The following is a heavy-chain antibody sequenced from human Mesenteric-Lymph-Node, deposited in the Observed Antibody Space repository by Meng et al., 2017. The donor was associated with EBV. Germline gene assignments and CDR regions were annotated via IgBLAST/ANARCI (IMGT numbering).Heavy chain of an antibody. CDR1: GGSISSRSYY. V-gene: IGHV4-39*07. CDR3: ARAHSHPAILDY. CDR2: IYYSGST. D-gene: IGHD2-2*01. J-gene: IGHJ4*02. Sequence: HLQLQESGPGLVKPSETLSLTCSVSGGSISSRSYYWGWIRQPPGKGLEWIGSIYYSGSTYYNPSLQSRVTISVDTSKNQFSLKLSSVTAADTAVYYCARAHSHPAILDYWGQGTLVTVSS.